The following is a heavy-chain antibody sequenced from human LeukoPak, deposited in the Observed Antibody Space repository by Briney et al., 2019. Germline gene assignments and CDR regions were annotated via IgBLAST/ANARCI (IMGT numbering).Heavy chain of an antibody. Sequence: ASVKVSCKGSRYTLSGYGFSWVRQAATQEVACMGGISAYSVNTIYAQKYQGRVTMATDTSTSTAYMELRSLRSDDTAVYYCARGAGDYGDYSLWLGYWGQGTLVTVSS. V-gene: IGHV1-18*01. CDR1: RYTLSGYG. CDR2: ISAYSVNT. D-gene: IGHD4-17*01. J-gene: IGHJ4*02. CDR3: ARGAGDYGDYSLWLGY.